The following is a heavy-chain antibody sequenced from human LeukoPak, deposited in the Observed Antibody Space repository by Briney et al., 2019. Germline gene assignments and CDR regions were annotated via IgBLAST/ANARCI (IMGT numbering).Heavy chain of an antibody. CDR1: GGSFSGYY. D-gene: IGHD3-10*01. CDR3: ARTRYYYNSRSYGAPYYFDY. Sequence: ASETLSLTCAVYGGSFSGYYWGWIRQSPGKGLEWIGSIYHSGSTYYNPSLKSRVTISVDTSKNQFSLKLSSVTAADTAVYYCARTRYYYNSRSYGAPYYFDYWGQGTLVTVSS. CDR2: IYHSGST. J-gene: IGHJ4*02. V-gene: IGHV4-34*01.